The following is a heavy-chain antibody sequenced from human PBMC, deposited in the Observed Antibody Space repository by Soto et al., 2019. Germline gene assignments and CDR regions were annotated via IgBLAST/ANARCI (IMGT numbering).Heavy chain of an antibody. CDR2: ISYDRIDK. D-gene: IGHD5-12*01. CDR1: GFSFSSIG. V-gene: IGHV3-30*18. CDR3: AKDLRQMATTRPDY. J-gene: IGHJ4*02. Sequence: GGSLRLSCAASGFSFSSIGIHWVRQARDKGIEGGAVISYDRIDKNYRDSVKGRFTISRENSKNMVYLQMNSLRADDTAVYYCAKDLRQMATTRPDYWGQGT.